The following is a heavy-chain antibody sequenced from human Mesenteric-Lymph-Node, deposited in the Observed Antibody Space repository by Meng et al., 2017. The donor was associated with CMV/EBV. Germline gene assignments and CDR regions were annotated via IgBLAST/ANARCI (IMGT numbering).Heavy chain of an antibody. V-gene: IGHV3-7*04. CDR1: GFTFSSYW. J-gene: IGHJ4*02. D-gene: IGHD3-10*01. CDR3: ARVVIGEVDYYFDY. CDR2: IKQDGSEK. Sequence: GESLKISCAASGFTFSSYWMSWVRQAPGKGLEWVANIKQDGSEKYYVDSVKGRFTISRDNAKNSLYLQMNSLRAEDTAVYYCARVVIGEVDYYFDYWGQGTLVTVSS.